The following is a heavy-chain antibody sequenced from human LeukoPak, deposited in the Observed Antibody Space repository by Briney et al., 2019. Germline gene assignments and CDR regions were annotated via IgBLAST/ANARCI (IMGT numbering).Heavy chain of an antibody. J-gene: IGHJ2*01. CDR1: GGSISSYY. Sequence: PSETLSLTCTVSGGSISSYYWSWIRQPPGKGLEWIGYIYDSGSTKYNPSLKSRVNTSVDTSKNQFSLKLRSVTAADTAVYVCARDGGGFDLWGRGTLVTVSS. V-gene: IGHV4-59*01. CDR3: ARDGGGFDL. CDR2: IYDSGST. D-gene: IGHD3-10*01.